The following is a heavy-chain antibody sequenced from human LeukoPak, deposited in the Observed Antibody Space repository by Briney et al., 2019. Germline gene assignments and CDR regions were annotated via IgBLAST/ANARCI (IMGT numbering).Heavy chain of an antibody. V-gene: IGHV4-39*07. CDR3: ARDMGGSLRYFDWSSAFDI. Sequence: SETLSLTCTVSGGSISSSSYYWGWIRQPPGKGLEWIGSIYYSGSTYYNPSLKSRVTISVDTSKYQFSLKLSSVTAADTAVYYCARDMGGSLRYFDWSSAFDIWGQGTMVTVSS. D-gene: IGHD3-9*01. J-gene: IGHJ3*02. CDR2: IYYSGST. CDR1: GGSISSSSYY.